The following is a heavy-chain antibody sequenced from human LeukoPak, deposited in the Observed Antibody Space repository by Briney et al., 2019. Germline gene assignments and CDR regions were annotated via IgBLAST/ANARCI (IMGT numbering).Heavy chain of an antibody. CDR3: ARATTGTRTIDY. CDR1: AYSFSSYW. CDR2: IYPDDSDT. J-gene: IGHJ4*02. Sequence: GESLKISCKGSAYSFSSYWIAWVRQMPGKGLELMGIIYPDDSDTRYSPSFQGQVTISADKSVSTAYLQWSSLKASDTAVYYCARATTGTRTIDYWGQGTLVTVSS. V-gene: IGHV5-51*01. D-gene: IGHD1-7*01.